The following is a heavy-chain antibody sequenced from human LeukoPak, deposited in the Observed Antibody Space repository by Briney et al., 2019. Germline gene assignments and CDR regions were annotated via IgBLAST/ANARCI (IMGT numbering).Heavy chain of an antibody. CDR1: GGSIRSYY. Sequence: SETLSLTCTVSGGSIRSYYWSWIRQPPGKGLEWIGFIYYSGSTNYNPSLKSRVTISVDTSKNQFSLKLSSVTAADTAVYYCARDPPYCSSTSCYAGGWFDPWGQGTLVTVSS. J-gene: IGHJ5*02. CDR3: ARDPPYCSSTSCYAGGWFDP. D-gene: IGHD2-2*01. V-gene: IGHV4-59*01. CDR2: IYYSGST.